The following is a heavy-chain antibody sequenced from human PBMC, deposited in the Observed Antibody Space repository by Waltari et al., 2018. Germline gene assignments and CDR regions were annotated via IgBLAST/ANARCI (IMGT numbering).Heavy chain of an antibody. Sequence: VQLLDSGSGLVQPGGSLRFSCSAFCLPLRSYALAWVRQGPGKGLGWVSGISGSGGSTYDADSVKGRYTISRDNSKNTLYLQMNSLGAEDTAVYYCAKVGANYYFDYWGQGTLVTVSA. CDR2: ISGSGGST. J-gene: IGHJ4*02. V-gene: IGHV3-23*01. CDR3: AKVGANYYFDY. CDR1: CLPLRSYA. D-gene: IGHD1-26*01.